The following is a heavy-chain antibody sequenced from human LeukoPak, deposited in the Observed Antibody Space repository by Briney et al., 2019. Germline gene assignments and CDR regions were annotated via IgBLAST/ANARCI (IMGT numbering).Heavy chain of an antibody. CDR1: GGSISSYY. J-gene: IGHJ4*02. CDR2: IYYSGTT. D-gene: IGHD3-22*01. CDR3: ARDADGYLDY. Sequence: SETLSLTCTVSGGSISSYYWSWIRQPPGKGLEWIGYIYYSGTTNYNPSLKSRVTMSVDTSKNQFSLKLSSVTAADTAVYYCARDADGYLDYWGQGTLVTVSS. V-gene: IGHV4-59*01.